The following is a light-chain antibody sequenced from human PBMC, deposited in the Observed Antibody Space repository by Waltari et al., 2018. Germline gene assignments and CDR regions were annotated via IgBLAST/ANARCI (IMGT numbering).Light chain of an antibody. Sequence: EIVLTQSPATLSLSPGERATPSCRASQSVRVYLAWYQQKPGQAPRLLIYDTSNRAPGTPDRFSGSGSGTDFSLSISSLEPEDFAVYYCQQRHNWPLTFGGGTKVEIK. CDR3: QQRHNWPLT. CDR2: DTS. J-gene: IGKJ4*01. CDR1: QSVRVY. V-gene: IGKV3-11*01.